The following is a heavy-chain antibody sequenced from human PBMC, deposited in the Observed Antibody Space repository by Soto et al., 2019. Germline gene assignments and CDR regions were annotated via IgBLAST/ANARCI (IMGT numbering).Heavy chain of an antibody. V-gene: IGHV3-7*01. J-gene: IGHJ2*01. CDR3: ARDSDDYGDYGWYCDL. CDR1: GFTFTKYW. D-gene: IGHD4-17*01. CDR2: MKQDESETKT. Sequence: EVQLVESGGGLVQPGGSLRLSCAASGFTFTKYWMSWVRQAPGKGLEWLADMKQDESETKTYYTDSVKGRFTISRDNAANSLYLQRTSLRDSDPAVYYCARDSDDYGDYGWYCDLWGRGTLVTVSS.